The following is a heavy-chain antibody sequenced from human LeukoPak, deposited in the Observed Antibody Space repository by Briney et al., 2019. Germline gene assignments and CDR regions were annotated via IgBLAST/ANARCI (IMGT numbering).Heavy chain of an antibody. Sequence: SETLSLTCTVSGGSISSTSYYWGWIRQPPGKGPEWIGSMYYSGSTYYNPSLKSRVTMSVDTSKNQFSLKLSSVTAADTAVYYCARWETTVTTFLDYWGQGTLVTVSS. V-gene: IGHV4-39*07. CDR1: GGSISSTSYY. CDR2: MYYSGST. D-gene: IGHD4-17*01. J-gene: IGHJ4*02. CDR3: ARWETTVTTFLDY.